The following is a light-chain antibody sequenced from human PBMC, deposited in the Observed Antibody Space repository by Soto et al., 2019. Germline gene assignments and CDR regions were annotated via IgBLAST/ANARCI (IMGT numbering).Light chain of an antibody. V-gene: IGKV3-15*01. CDR2: GAS. CDR3: QQYNNWPPLT. J-gene: IGKJ4*01. CDR1: QSVSSN. Sequence: TLSCRASQSVSSNLAWYQQKPGQAPRLLIYGASTRATGIPARFSGSGSGTEFTLTITSLQSEDFAVYYCQQYNNWPPLTFGGGTNVDIK.